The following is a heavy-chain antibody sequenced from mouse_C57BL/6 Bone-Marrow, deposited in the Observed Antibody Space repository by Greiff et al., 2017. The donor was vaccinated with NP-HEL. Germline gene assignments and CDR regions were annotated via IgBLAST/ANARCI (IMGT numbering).Heavy chain of an antibody. CDR2: FYPGSGSI. CDR3: SIHCPPLTYFDY. D-gene: IGHD4-1*01. J-gene: IGHJ2*01. CDR1: GYTFTEYT. Sequence: QVQLQQSGAELVKPGASVKLSCKASGYTFTEYTIHWVKQRPGQGLEWIGWFYPGSGSIKYNEKFKDKATLTTDKSASTVYMELSRLTSEYSAVYFCSIHCPPLTYFDYWGQGTTLTVSS. V-gene: IGHV1-62-2*01.